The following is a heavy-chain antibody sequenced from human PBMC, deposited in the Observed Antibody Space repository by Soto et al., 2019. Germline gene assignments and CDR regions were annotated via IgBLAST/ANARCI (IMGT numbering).Heavy chain of an antibody. J-gene: IGHJ3*02. Sequence: ASVKVSCKASGYTFTSYGISWVRQAPGQGLEWMGWINPNSGGTNYAQKFQGWVTMTRDTSISTAYMELSRLRSDDTAVYYCARGYVVVVAATVFGAFDIWGQGTMVTVSS. D-gene: IGHD2-15*01. CDR2: INPNSGGT. CDR3: ARGYVVVVAATVFGAFDI. V-gene: IGHV1-2*04. CDR1: GYTFTSYG.